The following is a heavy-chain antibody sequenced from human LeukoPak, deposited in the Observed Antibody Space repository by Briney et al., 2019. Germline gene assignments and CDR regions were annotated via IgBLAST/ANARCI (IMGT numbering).Heavy chain of an antibody. V-gene: IGHV4-59*01. CDR3: ARDRGDYLDYYYGMDV. D-gene: IGHD3-10*01. Sequence: SETLSLTCTVSGGSISSYYWSWIRQPPGKGLEWIGYIYYSGSTNYNPSPKSRVTISVDTSKNQFSLKLSSVTAADTAVYYCARDRGDYLDYYYGMDVWGKGTTVTVSS. J-gene: IGHJ6*04. CDR1: GGSISSYY. CDR2: IYYSGST.